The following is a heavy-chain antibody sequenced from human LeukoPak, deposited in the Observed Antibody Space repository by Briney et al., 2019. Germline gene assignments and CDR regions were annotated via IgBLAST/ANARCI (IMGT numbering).Heavy chain of an antibody. J-gene: IGHJ4*02. CDR3: ARGGTRPDYYFDY. D-gene: IGHD2-2*01. CDR2: IYYSGST. CDR1: GGSISNYY. V-gene: IGHV4-59*01. Sequence: SETLSLTCSVSGGSISNYYWSWIRQPPGKGLEWIGYIYYSGSTNYNPSLKRRVTISVDTSKNQFSLKLSSVTAADTAVYYCARGGTRPDYYFDYWGQGTLLTVSS.